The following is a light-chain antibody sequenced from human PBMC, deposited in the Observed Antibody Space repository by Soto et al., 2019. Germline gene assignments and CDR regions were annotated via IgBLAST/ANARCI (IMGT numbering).Light chain of an antibody. CDR2: DAS. V-gene: IGKV3-11*01. Sequence: EIVLTQSTATLSLSPGERATLSCRASQSVSKYLAWYQQKPGQAPRLLIHDASNRATGIPARFSGSGSGTDFTLTISSREPEDFGVYYCQQRSNWPQITFGGGTKVEIK. CDR3: QQRSNWPQIT. J-gene: IGKJ4*01. CDR1: QSVSKY.